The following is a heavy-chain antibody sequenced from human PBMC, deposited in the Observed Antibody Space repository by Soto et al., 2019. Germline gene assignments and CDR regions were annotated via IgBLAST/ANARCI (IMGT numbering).Heavy chain of an antibody. CDR3: ARVLIRPWEKLVTADY. D-gene: IGHD2-21*02. J-gene: IGHJ4*02. Sequence: QVQLAQSGAEVTKPGASVKVSCKSSGYTFSTYGISWVRQAPGQGLEWMGWISAFNGNANYAQNFQGRVTMTTDTSTTTAHMELRSLTSDDTAVYYCARVLIRPWEKLVTADYWGQGTLVTVSS. V-gene: IGHV1-18*01. CDR1: GYTFSTYG. CDR2: ISAFNGNA.